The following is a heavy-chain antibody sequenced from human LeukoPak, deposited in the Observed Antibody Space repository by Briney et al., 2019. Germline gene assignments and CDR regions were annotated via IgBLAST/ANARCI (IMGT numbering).Heavy chain of an antibody. V-gene: IGHV4-34*01. D-gene: IGHD3-9*01. CDR1: GGSFSGYY. Sequence: SETLSLTCAVYGGSFSGYYWSWIRQPPGKGLEWIGEINHSGSTNYNPSLKSRVTISVDTSKNQFSLKLSSVTAADTAVYYCARYDRLRYFDWFDYWGQGTLVTVSS. CDR2: INHSGST. J-gene: IGHJ4*02. CDR3: ARYDRLRYFDWFDY.